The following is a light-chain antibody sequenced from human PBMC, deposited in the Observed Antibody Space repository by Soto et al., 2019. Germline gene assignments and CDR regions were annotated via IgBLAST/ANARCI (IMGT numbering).Light chain of an antibody. Sequence: QPVLTQSPSASASLGASVKLTCTLSSGHSTYAIAWHQQQPEKGPRSLMKLNSDGSHSKGDGIPDRFSGSSSGADRYLTISSLQSEDEADYYCQTWGTGIVVFGGGTQLTVL. J-gene: IGLJ2*01. CDR3: QTWGTGIVV. CDR2: LNSDGSH. CDR1: SGHSTYA. V-gene: IGLV4-69*01.